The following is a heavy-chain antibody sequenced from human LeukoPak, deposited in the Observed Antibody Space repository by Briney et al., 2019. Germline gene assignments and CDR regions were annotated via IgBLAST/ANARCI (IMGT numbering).Heavy chain of an antibody. CDR2: VSYLGNDK. CDR3: ARPLERRLIHYFDF. J-gene: IGHJ4*02. V-gene: IGHV3-30-3*01. Sequence: GGSLRLSCAASGFTFNKYAMHWVRQAPGKGLEWVAVVSYLGNDKFYADSVKGRFTISKDNSNNTVYLEINSLRSDDTAVYYCARPLERRLIHYFDFWGPGTLVTVSS. CDR1: GFTFNKYA. D-gene: IGHD6-25*01.